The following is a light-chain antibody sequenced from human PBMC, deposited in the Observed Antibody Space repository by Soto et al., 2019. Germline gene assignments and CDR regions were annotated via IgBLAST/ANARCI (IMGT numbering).Light chain of an antibody. V-gene: IGLV2-11*01. J-gene: IGLJ1*01. CDR1: SSDVGGYNY. Sequence: QSVLTQSRSASGSPGQSITISCTGTSSDVGGYNYVSWYQQHPAKAPKRIIFDVSKRPSGVPNRFSGSKSGNTASLTISGLRAEDEADYYCCSYVGRNTYVFGTGTKLTVL. CDR2: DVS. CDR3: CSYVGRNTYV.